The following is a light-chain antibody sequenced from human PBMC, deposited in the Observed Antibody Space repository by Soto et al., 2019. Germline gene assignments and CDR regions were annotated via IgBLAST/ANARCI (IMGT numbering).Light chain of an antibody. CDR1: RSVDKW. J-gene: IGKJ1*01. V-gene: IGKV1-5*02. Sequence: DIQMTQSPSTLSASLGDRVTIICRASRSVDKWLAWYQQKSGKAPKLLIYEASHLQSGVPSRFGGSGSGTEFTLTINNLQPEDVATYFCQQYYFFWTFGQGTSVEV. CDR2: EAS. CDR3: QQYYFFWT.